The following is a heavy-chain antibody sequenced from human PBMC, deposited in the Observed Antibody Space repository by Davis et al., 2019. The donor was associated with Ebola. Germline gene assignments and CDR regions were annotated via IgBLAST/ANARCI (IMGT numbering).Heavy chain of an antibody. CDR2: ISWNSGSI. CDR3: AKDHLSIAVAGYFDY. D-gene: IGHD6-19*01. V-gene: IGHV3-9*01. CDR1: GFTFDDYA. J-gene: IGHJ4*02. Sequence: PGGSLRLSCAASGFTFDDYAMHWVRQAPGKGLEWVSGISWNSGSIGYADSVKGRFTISRDNAKNSLYLQMNSLRAEDTALYYCAKDHLSIAVAGYFDYWGQGTLVTVSS.